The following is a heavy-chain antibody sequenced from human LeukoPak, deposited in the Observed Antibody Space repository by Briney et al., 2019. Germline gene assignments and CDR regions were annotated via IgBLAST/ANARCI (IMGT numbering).Heavy chain of an antibody. D-gene: IGHD3-22*01. CDR1: GFTFSSYW. CDR3: ARGEGIIRRYYYDSSGYPDY. J-gene: IGHJ4*02. Sequence: PGGSLRLSCAASGFTFSSYWMHWARQAPGKGLVWVSRINSDGSSTSYADSVKGRFTISRDNAKNTLYLQMNSLRAEDTAVYYCARGEGIIRRYYYDSSGYPDYWGQGTLVTVSS. CDR2: INSDGSST. V-gene: IGHV3-74*01.